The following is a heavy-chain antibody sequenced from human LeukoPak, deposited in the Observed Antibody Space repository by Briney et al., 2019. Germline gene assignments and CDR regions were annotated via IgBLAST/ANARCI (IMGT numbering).Heavy chain of an antibody. CDR1: GFTFSTYG. CDR3: ARVIDRRESDGNWFDP. J-gene: IGHJ5*02. V-gene: IGHV3-33*01. D-gene: IGHD2-21*02. CDR2: ILNDGSKE. Sequence: GRSLRLSCAASGFTFSTYGMHWVRQAPGKGLEWVAGILNDGSKEKYADSVQGRFTISRDNSMNTPFLQMNSQRAEDTAVYYCARVIDRRESDGNWFDPWGQGTLVTVSS.